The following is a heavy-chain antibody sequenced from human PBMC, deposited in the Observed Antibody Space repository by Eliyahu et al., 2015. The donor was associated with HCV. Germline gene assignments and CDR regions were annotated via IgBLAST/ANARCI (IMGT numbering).Heavy chain of an antibody. Sequence: QVQLQESGPGLVKPSETLSLTCXVSGGSXSSYYXXWIRQPPGKGLEWIGYIYYSGSTNYNPSLKSRVTISVDTSKNQFSLKLSSVTAADTAVYYCARAGYYDFWSGYSWYYYYGMDVWGQGTTVTVSS. J-gene: IGHJ6*02. V-gene: IGHV4-59*01. D-gene: IGHD3-3*01. CDR1: GGSXSSYY. CDR3: ARAGYYDFWSGYSWYYYYGMDV. CDR2: IYYSGST.